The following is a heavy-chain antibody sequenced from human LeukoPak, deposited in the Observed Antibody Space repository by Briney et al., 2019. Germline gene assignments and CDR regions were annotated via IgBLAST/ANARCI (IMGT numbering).Heavy chain of an antibody. V-gene: IGHV4-34*01. CDR3: ARHFDY. CDR2: INHSGST. J-gene: IGHJ4*02. CDR1: GGSFSGYY. Sequence: SETLSLTCAVYGGSFSGYYWSWIRQPPGKGLEWIGEINHSGSTNYNPSLKSRVTISVDTSKNQFSLKLSSVTAADTAVYYCARHFDYWGQGTLVTVSS.